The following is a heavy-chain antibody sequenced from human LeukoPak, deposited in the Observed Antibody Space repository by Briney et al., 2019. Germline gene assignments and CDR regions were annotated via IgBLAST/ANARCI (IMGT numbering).Heavy chain of an antibody. D-gene: IGHD1-26*01. J-gene: IGHJ4*02. CDR1: GFTFSSYA. Sequence: PGRSLRLSCAASGFTFSSYAMHWVRQAPGKGLEWVAVISYDGSNKYYADSVKGRFTISRDNSKNTLYLQMNSLRAEDTAVYYCARDWGWELPPLPDYWGQGTLVTVSS. CDR3: ARDWGWELPPLPDY. V-gene: IGHV3-30-3*01. CDR2: ISYDGSNK.